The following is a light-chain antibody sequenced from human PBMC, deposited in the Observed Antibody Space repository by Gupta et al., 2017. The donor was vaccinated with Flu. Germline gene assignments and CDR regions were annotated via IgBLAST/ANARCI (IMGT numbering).Light chain of an antibody. CDR3: QQDNNWPPWT. Sequence: EIVMTQSPATLSVSPGERATLSCRASQSVRTNLAWYQQKPGQAPRRLIYGASTRATGIPARFSGSGYWTEFTLTISSRQSEDFAVYYCQQDNNWPPWTFGQGTKVEIK. CDR1: QSVRTN. V-gene: IGKV3-15*01. CDR2: GAS. J-gene: IGKJ1*01.